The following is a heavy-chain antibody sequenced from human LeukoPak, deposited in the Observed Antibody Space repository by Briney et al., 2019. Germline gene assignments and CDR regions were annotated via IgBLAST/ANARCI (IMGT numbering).Heavy chain of an antibody. Sequence: PSETLSLNCTVSGGSISSYYWSWIRQPPGKGLEWIGYIYYSGSTNYNPSLKSRVTISVDTSKNQFSLKLSSVTAADTAVYYCARVGYHGDVIYFDYWGQGTLVTVSS. CDR1: GGSISSYY. J-gene: IGHJ4*02. CDR3: ARVGYHGDVIYFDY. V-gene: IGHV4-59*01. CDR2: IYYSGST. D-gene: IGHD4-17*01.